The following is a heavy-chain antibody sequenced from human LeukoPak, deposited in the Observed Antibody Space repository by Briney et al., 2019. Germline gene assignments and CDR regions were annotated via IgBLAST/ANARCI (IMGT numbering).Heavy chain of an antibody. J-gene: IGHJ4*02. CDR3: AKDLGSGWSPYYFDY. CDR2: ISGSGGST. V-gene: IGHV3-23*01. D-gene: IGHD6-19*01. Sequence: GGSLRLSCAASGFTFSSYAMSWVRQAPGKGLEWVSAISGSGGSTYYADSVKGRFTISRDNSKNTLYLQMNSLRAEDTAVYYCAKDLGSGWSPYYFDYWGQGTQVTVSS. CDR1: GFTFSSYA.